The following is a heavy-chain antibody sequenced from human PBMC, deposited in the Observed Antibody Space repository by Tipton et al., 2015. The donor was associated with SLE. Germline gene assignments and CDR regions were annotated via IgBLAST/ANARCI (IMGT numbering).Heavy chain of an antibody. Sequence: TLSLTCTVSDGSIRSTNYYRGWIRQPPGKGLEWIGSIFYTGSTYYNPSLKSRVSFSIDTSKHQFSLKLNSVTAADTAVYYCARRCYSGPFASCGQGSLGTVS. V-gene: IGHV4-39*07. J-gene: IGHJ4*02. CDR2: IFYTGST. CDR1: DGSIRSTNYY. D-gene: IGHD2-8*01. CDR3: ARRCYSGPFAS.